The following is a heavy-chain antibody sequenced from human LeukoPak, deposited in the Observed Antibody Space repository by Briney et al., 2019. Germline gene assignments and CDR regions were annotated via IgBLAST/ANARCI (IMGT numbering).Heavy chain of an antibody. CDR3: ARIVGAMTGWFDP. Sequence: PSETLSLTCTVSGGSISSSSYYWGWIRQPPGKGLEWIGSIYYSGSTYYNPSLKSRVTISVDTSKNQFSLKLSSVTAADTAVYYCARIVGAMTGWFDPWGQGTLVTVSS. V-gene: IGHV4-39*01. CDR1: GGSISSSSYY. J-gene: IGHJ5*02. D-gene: IGHD1-26*01. CDR2: IYYSGST.